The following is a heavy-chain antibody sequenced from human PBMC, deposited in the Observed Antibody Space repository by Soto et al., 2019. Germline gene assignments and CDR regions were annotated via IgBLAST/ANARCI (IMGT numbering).Heavy chain of an antibody. CDR3: EGREDPFHV. J-gene: IGHJ3*01. Sequence: QVQLVESGGGVVQPGTSLRLSCVASGFTFSNYGIHWVRQAPGRGLEWVAVIWHDGSQKYLTDSVRGRFTISRDNSKNTVYLHMNSLRVEDTAVYYCEGREDPFHVWGRGTMVTVSS. CDR2: IWHDGSQK. V-gene: IGHV3-33*01. CDR1: GFTFSNYG.